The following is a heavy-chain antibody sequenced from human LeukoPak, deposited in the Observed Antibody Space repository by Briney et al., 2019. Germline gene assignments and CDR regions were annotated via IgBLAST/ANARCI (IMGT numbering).Heavy chain of an antibody. CDR1: GGSISSYY. Sequence: SETLSLTCTVSGGSISSYYWSWIRQPPGKGLEWIGEINHSGSTNYNPSLKSRVTISVDTSKNQFSLKLSSVTAADTAVYYCARGRVVVPAAIPFDYWGQGTLVTVSS. CDR3: ARGRVVVPAAIPFDY. D-gene: IGHD2-2*01. CDR2: INHSGST. V-gene: IGHV4-34*01. J-gene: IGHJ4*02.